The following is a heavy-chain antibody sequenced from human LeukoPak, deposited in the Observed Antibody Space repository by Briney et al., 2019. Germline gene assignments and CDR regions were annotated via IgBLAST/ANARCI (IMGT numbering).Heavy chain of an antibody. CDR1: GFTLSSYA. Sequence: GGSLRLSCAASGFTLSSYAMSWVRQGPGKGLEWVSAISVSGNTYHADSVKGRFTISRDSSKNTLYLQMNSLRAGDAAVYYCARGASSGDAFDIWGQGTMVTVSS. J-gene: IGHJ3*02. D-gene: IGHD6-19*01. CDR3: ARGASSGDAFDI. CDR2: ISVSGNT. V-gene: IGHV3-23*01.